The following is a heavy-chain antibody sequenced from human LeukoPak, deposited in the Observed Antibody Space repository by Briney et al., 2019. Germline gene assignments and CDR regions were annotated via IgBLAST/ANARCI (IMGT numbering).Heavy chain of an antibody. CDR3: ARRGGAHGVDV. CDR2: IKSDGSET. V-gene: IGHV3-7*01. D-gene: IGHD2-21*01. Sequence: PWGSLRLSCAASGFTFSSYSMNWVRQAPGKGLEWVANIKSDGSETYYVDSVKGRFTISRDNAKKSLYLQMNSLRAEDTGVYYCARRGGAHGVDVWGQGTTVTVSS. CDR1: GFTFSSYS. J-gene: IGHJ6*02.